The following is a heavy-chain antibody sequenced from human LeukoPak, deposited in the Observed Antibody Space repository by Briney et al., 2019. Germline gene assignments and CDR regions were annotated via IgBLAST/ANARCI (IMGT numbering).Heavy chain of an antibody. J-gene: IGHJ4*02. CDR2: IYSGGST. D-gene: IGHD3-3*01. Sequence: GGSLRLSCAASGFTVSSSYMSWVRQAPGKGLEWVSVIYSGGSTYYADSVKGRFTISRDNSKNSLYLQMNSLRAEDTAIYYCAIGPFWSGYYDDWGQGTLVTVSS. CDR1: GFTVSSSY. CDR3: AIGPFWSGYYDD. V-gene: IGHV3-53*01.